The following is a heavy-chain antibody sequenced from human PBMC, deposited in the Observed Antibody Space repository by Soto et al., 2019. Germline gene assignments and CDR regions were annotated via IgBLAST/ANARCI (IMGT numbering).Heavy chain of an antibody. CDR1: GYSLAKDG. CDR2: IYPGDSDT. V-gene: IGHV5-51*01. Sequence: PGESLKISCQGSGYSLAKDGIAWVRQMPGKGLEWVGVIYPGDSDTRYSPSFRGQVTISADKSISHVYLQWSSLKASDTAMYYCASIRLRQYYSCIDFCDQGTT. J-gene: IGHJ6*02. CDR3: ASIRLRQYYSCIDF. D-gene: IGHD3-10*01.